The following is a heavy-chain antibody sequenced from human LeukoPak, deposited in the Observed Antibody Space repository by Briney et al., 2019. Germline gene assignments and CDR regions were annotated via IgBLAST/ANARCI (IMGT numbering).Heavy chain of an antibody. CDR1: GFTVSNKY. CDR2: VRNKANSYAT. V-gene: IGHV3-72*01. CDR3: TREVPDSGGYYAFDH. J-gene: IGHJ4*02. D-gene: IGHD3-22*01. Sequence: TGGSLRLSCAASGFTVSNKYMSWVRQAPGKGLEWVGRVRNKANSYATEHAASVRGRFTISREDSKNSLYLQMNSLKTDDTAVYYCTREVPDSGGYYAFDHWGQGTLVTVSS.